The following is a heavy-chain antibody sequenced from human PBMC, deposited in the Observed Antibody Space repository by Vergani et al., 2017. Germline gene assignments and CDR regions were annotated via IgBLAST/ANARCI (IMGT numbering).Heavy chain of an antibody. CDR1: GFTFSTYA. CDR3: AGPQITSAYYYGGFDY. J-gene: IGHJ4*02. Sequence: EVQLLESGGGLVQPGGSLRLSCAASGFTFSTYAMTWVRQAPGKGLEWVSTISSDGGSTYYADSVKGRFTISRDNSKNTLSLQMNSLTAEDTAIYYCAGPQITSAYYYGGFDYGGQGILVTVSS. CDR2: ISSDGGST. D-gene: IGHD3-22*01. V-gene: IGHV3-23*01.